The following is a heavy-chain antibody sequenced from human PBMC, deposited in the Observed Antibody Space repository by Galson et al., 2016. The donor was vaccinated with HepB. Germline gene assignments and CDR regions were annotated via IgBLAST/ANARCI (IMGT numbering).Heavy chain of an antibody. CDR1: GFAFSGSS. V-gene: IGHV3-21*01. CDR2: ISSSSSYI. J-gene: IGHJ6*02. D-gene: IGHD3-3*01. CDR3: ASRRGDDFLYYGMDV. Sequence: LRLSCAASGFAFSGSSMNWVRQAPGKGLEWVSSISSSSSYIYYADSVQGRFTISRDNAKNSLYLQMDSLRAEDTAVYYCASRRGDDFLYYGMDVWGQGTTVTFSS.